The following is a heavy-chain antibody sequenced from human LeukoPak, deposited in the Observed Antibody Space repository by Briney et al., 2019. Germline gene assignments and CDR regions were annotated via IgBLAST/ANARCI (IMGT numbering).Heavy chain of an antibody. J-gene: IGHJ5*02. CDR3: TTTIVGVTTWSDP. Sequence: GGSLRLSCAASGFTLSNAYMSWVRQAPGKGLEWVGRIKNKTNGGTTDYAAPVKGRFTISRDDSKNTLYLQMNSLKTEDTAVYYCTTTIVGVTTWSDPWGQGTLVTVSS. V-gene: IGHV3-15*01. CDR2: IKNKTNGGTT. D-gene: IGHD1-26*01. CDR1: GFTLSNAY.